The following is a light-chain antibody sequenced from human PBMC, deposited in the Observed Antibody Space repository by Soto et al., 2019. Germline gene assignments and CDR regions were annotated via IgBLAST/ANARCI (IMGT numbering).Light chain of an antibody. Sequence: DIVMTQSPDSLAVSLGERATINCKSSQSVLYSSNNKKYLAWYQQKPGQPPKLLIYWASTRESGVPDRFSGSGSGTDITLTISSLQAEDVAVYYCQQYYSTPQTFGQGTKLEIK. CDR2: WAS. CDR1: QSVLYSSNNKKY. CDR3: QQYYSTPQT. J-gene: IGKJ2*01. V-gene: IGKV4-1*01.